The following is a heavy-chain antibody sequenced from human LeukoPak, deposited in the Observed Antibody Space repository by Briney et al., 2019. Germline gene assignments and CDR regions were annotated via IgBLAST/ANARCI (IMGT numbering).Heavy chain of an antibody. Sequence: PSETLSLTCTVSSGSISNYYWTWIRQPPGKGLEWIGFISYSGNTNYNPSLKSRVTISLDTSKNQFSLKLISVTAADTAVYYCARGVGSGYTDYWGQGALVTVSS. J-gene: IGHJ4*02. D-gene: IGHD3-22*01. CDR1: SGSISNYY. CDR3: ARGVGSGYTDY. CDR2: ISYSGNT. V-gene: IGHV4-59*01.